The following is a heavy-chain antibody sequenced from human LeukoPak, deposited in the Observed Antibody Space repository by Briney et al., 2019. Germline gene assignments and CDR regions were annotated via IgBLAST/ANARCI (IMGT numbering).Heavy chain of an antibody. D-gene: IGHD1/OR15-1a*01. V-gene: IGHV3-30-3*01. CDR1: GYTLSDYA. CDR2: ISYDGSNK. Sequence: SCKASGYTLSDYAMHWVRQAPGKGLEWVAVISYDGSNKYYADSVKGRFTISRDNSKNTLYLQMNSLRAEDTAVYYCARAIIVTSEFQHWGQGTLVTVSS. CDR3: ARAIIVTSEFQH. J-gene: IGHJ1*01.